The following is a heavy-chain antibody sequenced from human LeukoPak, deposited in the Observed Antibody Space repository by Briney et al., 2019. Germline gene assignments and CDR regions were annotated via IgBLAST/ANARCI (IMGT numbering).Heavy chain of an antibody. V-gene: IGHV1-2*02. J-gene: IGHJ3*01. D-gene: IGHD3-10*01. CDR2: INPKSGNT. CDR1: GYTFTDYL. Sequence: ASVKVSCKASGYTFTDYLMHWVRQAPGQGLEWMGWINPKSGNTNSAQKFQGGVTMTRDTSITTAYMELRSLISDDTAVYYCARPTRRFGELFDAFDFWGQGTMVTVSS. CDR3: ARPTRRFGELFDAFDF.